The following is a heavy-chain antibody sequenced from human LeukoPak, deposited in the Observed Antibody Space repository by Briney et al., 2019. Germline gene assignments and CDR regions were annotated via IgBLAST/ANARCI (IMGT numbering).Heavy chain of an antibody. V-gene: IGHV4-61*10. CDR2: IYYSGST. Sequence: PSETLSLTCTVSGGSISSGAYYWSWIRQPAGKGLEWIGYIYYSGSTNYNPSLKSRVTISVDTSKNQFSLKLSSVTAADTAVYYCARDYDILTGTKGNAFDIWGQGTMVTVSS. J-gene: IGHJ3*02. CDR3: ARDYDILTGTKGNAFDI. CDR1: GGSISSGAYY. D-gene: IGHD3-9*01.